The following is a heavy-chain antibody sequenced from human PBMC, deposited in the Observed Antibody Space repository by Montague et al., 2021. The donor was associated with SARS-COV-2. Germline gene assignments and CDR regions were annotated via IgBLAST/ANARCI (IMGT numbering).Heavy chain of an antibody. D-gene: IGHD2-2*01. CDR2: IDWDDDK. CDR1: GFSLSTSGMC. Sequence: PALVKPTQTLTLTCTFSGFSLSTSGMCVSWIRQPPGKALEWLAVIDWDDDKSYSTYLKTRLTISKDTSKNQVVLTMTNIDPVDTATYYCARMPDQVRLDDWGQGILVTVSS. J-gene: IGHJ4*02. CDR3: ARMPDQVRLDD. V-gene: IGHV2-70*01.